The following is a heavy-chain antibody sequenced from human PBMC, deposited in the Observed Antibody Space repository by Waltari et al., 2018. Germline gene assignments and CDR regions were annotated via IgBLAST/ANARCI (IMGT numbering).Heavy chain of an antibody. CDR3: AKVVGSYGIGALYFDK. CDR1: GFTFSGYG. V-gene: IGHV3-30*18. Sequence: QVQLVESGGGVVQPGRSLRLSCAASGFTFSGYGMHWVRQAPGKGLEWVAVIWYDGSNKHYADSVKGRFTISRDNSKNTLYLQMNSLRAEDTAVYYCAKVVGSYGIGALYFDKWGQGTLVTVSS. J-gene: IGHJ4*02. CDR2: IWYDGSNK. D-gene: IGHD5-18*01.